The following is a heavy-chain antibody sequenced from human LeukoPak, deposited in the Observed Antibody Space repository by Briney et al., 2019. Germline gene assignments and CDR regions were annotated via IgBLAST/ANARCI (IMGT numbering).Heavy chain of an antibody. J-gene: IGHJ6*02. Sequence: ASVKVSCTASGYTFTSYAMNWVRQAPGQGLEWMGWINTNTGNPTYAQGFTGRFVFSLDTSDSTAYLQICSLKAEDTAVYYCARDVVVVAASYYYYGMDVWGQGTTVTVSS. CDR2: INTNTGNP. CDR1: GYTFTSYA. D-gene: IGHD2-15*01. V-gene: IGHV7-4-1*01. CDR3: ARDVVVVAASYYYYGMDV.